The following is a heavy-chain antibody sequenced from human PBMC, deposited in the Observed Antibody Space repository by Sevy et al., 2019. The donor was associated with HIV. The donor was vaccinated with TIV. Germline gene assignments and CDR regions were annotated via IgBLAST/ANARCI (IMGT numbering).Heavy chain of an antibody. CDR2: MTGSGSIT. CDR1: GFTFSSYA. Sequence: GEALKISCAASGFTFSSYAMTWVRQAPGKGLDLISSMTGSGSITYYGDSVKGRFTIYRDNSKNTLYLQMNNLRVEDTALYYCAKDGLHSGDFEYFQDWGQGTLVTVSS. V-gene: IGHV3-23*01. CDR3: AKDGLHSGDFEYFQD. D-gene: IGHD2-21*02. J-gene: IGHJ1*01.